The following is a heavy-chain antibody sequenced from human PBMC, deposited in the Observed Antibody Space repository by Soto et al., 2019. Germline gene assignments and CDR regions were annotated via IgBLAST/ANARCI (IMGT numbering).Heavy chain of an antibody. J-gene: IGHJ5*01. CDR3: ARGRYSLTGRCFPNWFDS. V-gene: IGHV4-30-4*01. Sequence: QVQLLESGPGLVKPSQTLSLTCSVSGDSISTVDYFWAWIRQPPGQALEYIGYIYKSATTYYNPSFESRVAISLDTSKSQFSLNVTSVTAADTAVYFCARGRYSLTGRCFPNWFDSWGQGTLVTVSS. CDR2: IYKSATT. CDR1: GDSISTVDYF. D-gene: IGHD7-27*01.